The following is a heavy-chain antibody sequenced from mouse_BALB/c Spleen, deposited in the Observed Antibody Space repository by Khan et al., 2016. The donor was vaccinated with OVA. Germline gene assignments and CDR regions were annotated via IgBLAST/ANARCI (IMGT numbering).Heavy chain of an antibody. J-gene: IGHJ1*01. CDR3: AEGGAVVPYWDFDV. V-gene: IGHV3-6*02. Sequence: EVQLVESGPGLVKPSQSLSLTCSVTGNSITSGYRWSWVRQFPGNKLEWMGYISYDGSNNYNPSIKNRISISREKSKNQFFLKLHSVTTEDTATYYGAEGGAVVPYWDFDVWGAGTTVTVSS. CDR2: ISYDGSN. CDR1: GNSITSGYR. D-gene: IGHD1-1*01.